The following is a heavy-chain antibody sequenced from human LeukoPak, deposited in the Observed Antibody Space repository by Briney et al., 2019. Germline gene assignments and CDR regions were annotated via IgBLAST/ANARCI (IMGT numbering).Heavy chain of an antibody. V-gene: IGHV3-23*01. J-gene: IGHJ6*04. D-gene: IGHD6-13*01. CDR3: AKDQQQLVLHYYYYYGMDV. CDR2: ISGSGGST. CDR1: GFTFSSYE. Sequence: GGSLRLSCAASGFTFSSYEMNWVRQAPGKGLEWVSAISGSGGSTYYADSVKGRFTISRDNSKNTLYLQMNSLRAEDTAVYYCAKDQQQLVLHYYYYYGMDVWGKGTTVTVSS.